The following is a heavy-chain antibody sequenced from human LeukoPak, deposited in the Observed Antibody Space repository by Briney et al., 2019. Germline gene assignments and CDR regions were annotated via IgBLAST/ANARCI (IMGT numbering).Heavy chain of an antibody. D-gene: IGHD3-10*01. Sequence: PGGSLRLSCAASGFTFSSYAMSWVRQAPGKGLEWVSSISSSSSYIYYADSVKGRFTISRDNAKNSLYLQMNSLRAEDTAVYYCARVAGSPPDYWGQGTLVTVSS. V-gene: IGHV3-21*01. CDR1: GFTFSSYA. CDR3: ARVAGSPPDY. J-gene: IGHJ4*02. CDR2: ISSSSSYI.